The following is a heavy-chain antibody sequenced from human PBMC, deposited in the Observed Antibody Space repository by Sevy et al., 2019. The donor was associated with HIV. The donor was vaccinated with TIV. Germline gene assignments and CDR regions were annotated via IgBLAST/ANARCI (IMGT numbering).Heavy chain of an antibody. J-gene: IGHJ4*02. V-gene: IGHV3-48*02. CDR3: ARDYPYDYVWGSFDY. D-gene: IGHD3-16*01. CDR1: GFTFSSYS. CDR2: ISSSSSTI. Sequence: GGSLRLSCAASGFTFSSYSMNWVRQAPGKGLEWVSYISSSSSTIYYADSVEGRFTISRDNAKNSLYLQMNSLRDEDTAVYYCARDYPYDYVWGSFDYWGQGTLVTVSS.